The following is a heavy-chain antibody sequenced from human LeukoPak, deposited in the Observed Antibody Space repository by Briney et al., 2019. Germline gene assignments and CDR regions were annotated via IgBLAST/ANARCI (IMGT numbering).Heavy chain of an antibody. J-gene: IGHJ5*02. CDR1: GFTFSSYG. CDR2: IRYDGSNK. V-gene: IGHV3-30*02. CDR3: AKVHGDYVGLWFDP. Sequence: SGGSLRLSCAASGFTFSSYGMHWVRQAPGKGLEWVAFIRYDGSNKYYADSVKGRFTISRDNSKNTLYLQMNSLRAEDTAVYYCAKVHGDYVGLWFDPWGQGTLVTVSS. D-gene: IGHD4-17*01.